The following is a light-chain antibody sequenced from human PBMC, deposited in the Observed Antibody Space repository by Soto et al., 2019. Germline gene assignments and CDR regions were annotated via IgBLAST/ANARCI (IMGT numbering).Light chain of an antibody. CDR2: EVR. Sequence: QSALTQPASVSGTLGQSITLSCTGTSSDIGGNGYVSWYQQSPGKAPKLIIFEVRDRPLGVSDRFSGSKSGNTASLTISGLQAEDEATYYCSSYRATGCLLIFGGGTKVTVL. CDR3: SSYRATGCLLI. CDR1: SSDIGGNGY. J-gene: IGLJ2*01. V-gene: IGLV2-14*01.